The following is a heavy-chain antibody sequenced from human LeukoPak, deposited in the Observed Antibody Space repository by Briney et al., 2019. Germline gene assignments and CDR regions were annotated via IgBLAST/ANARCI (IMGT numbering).Heavy chain of an antibody. Sequence: GGSLRLSCAASGFSVSSNYVSSVRQAPGKGLEWVSVIYTGGTTHYAPSVMGRFTISRDDSQNTVHLHMSGLRDEDTALYYCAREGRFQSFDYWGQGTLVAVSS. J-gene: IGHJ4*02. V-gene: IGHV3-53*01. CDR3: AREGRFQSFDY. CDR2: IYTGGTT. CDR1: GFSVSSNY.